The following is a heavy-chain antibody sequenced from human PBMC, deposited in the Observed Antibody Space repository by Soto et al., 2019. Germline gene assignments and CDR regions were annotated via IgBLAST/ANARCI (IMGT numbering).Heavy chain of an antibody. Sequence: SETLSLTCTVSGGSIINYYWSWIRQSAGKGLEWIGRIYRTGSTNYNPSLKSRVTMSIDTSKNQFSLRLSSVTAADTAIYHCARDSYYFDSSGNYSPSGYWGQGTLVTVSS. D-gene: IGHD3-22*01. V-gene: IGHV4-4*07. CDR3: ARDSYYFDSSGNYSPSGY. CDR2: IYRTGST. CDR1: GGSIINYY. J-gene: IGHJ4*02.